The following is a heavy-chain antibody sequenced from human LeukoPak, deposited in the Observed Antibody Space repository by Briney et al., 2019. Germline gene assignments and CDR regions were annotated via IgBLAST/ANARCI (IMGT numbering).Heavy chain of an antibody. Sequence: GRSLRLSCAASGFTFDDYAMHWVRQAPGKGLEWVSGISWNSGSIGYADSVKGRFTISRDNAKNSLYLQMNSLRAEDMALYYCAIGFLYCSSTSCYDYYMDVWGKGTTVTVSS. CDR1: GFTFDDYA. CDR3: AIGFLYCSSTSCYDYYMDV. CDR2: ISWNSGSI. D-gene: IGHD2-2*01. V-gene: IGHV3-9*03. J-gene: IGHJ6*03.